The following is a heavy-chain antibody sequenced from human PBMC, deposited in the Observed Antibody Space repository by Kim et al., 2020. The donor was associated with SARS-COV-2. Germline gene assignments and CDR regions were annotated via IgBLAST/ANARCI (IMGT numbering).Heavy chain of an antibody. J-gene: IGHJ3*02. Sequence: APVKGRFTISRDYSKNTLYLQMNSLKTEDTAVYYCTTGKYSGSPRGAFDIWGQGTMVTVSS. D-gene: IGHD1-26*01. V-gene: IGHV3-15*01. CDR3: TTGKYSGSPRGAFDI.